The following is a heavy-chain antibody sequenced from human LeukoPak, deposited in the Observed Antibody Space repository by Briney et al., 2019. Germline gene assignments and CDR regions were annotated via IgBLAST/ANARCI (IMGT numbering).Heavy chain of an antibody. CDR2: ISKDGSNE. J-gene: IGHJ4*02. CDR1: EFTFNNYG. CDR3: AKPSSGITVAGTIQY. D-gene: IGHD6-19*01. Sequence: PGRSLRLSCSASEFTFNNYGMHWVRQAPGKGLEWVALISKDGSNEYYADSVKGRFTISRDNSKNTLDLQMNSLRADDTAVYYCAKPSSGITVAGTIQYWGQGTLVTVSS. V-gene: IGHV3-30*18.